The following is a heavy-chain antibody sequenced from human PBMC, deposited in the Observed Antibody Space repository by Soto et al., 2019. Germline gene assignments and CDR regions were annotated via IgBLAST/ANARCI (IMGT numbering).Heavy chain of an antibody. CDR2: ISAYNGNT. J-gene: IGHJ4*02. V-gene: IGHV1-18*04. CDR1: GATFTSYG. CDR3: ARDLPRTPYYFDY. Sequence: ASVTVSCTASGATFTSYGISWVRQAPGQGLEWMGWISAYNGNTNYAQKLQGRVTMTTDTSTSTAYMELRSLRSDDTAVYYCARDLPRTPYYFDYWGQGTLVTVSS.